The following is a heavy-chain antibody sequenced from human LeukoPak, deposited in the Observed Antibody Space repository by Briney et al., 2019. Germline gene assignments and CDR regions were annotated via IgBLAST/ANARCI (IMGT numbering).Heavy chain of an antibody. CDR2: ISYDGSNK. V-gene: IGHV3-30-3*01. D-gene: IGHD3-16*01. CDR3: AREFGGGWPLDY. CDR1: GFTFSSYA. J-gene: IGHJ4*02. Sequence: PGGSLRLSCAASGFTFSSYAMHWVRQAPGKGLEWVAVISYDGSNKYYADSVKGRFTISRDNAKNSLYLQMNSLRAEDTAVYYCAREFGGGWPLDYWGQGTLVTVSS.